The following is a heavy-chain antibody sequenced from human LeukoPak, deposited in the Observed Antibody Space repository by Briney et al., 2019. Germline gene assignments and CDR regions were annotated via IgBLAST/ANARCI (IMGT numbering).Heavy chain of an antibody. J-gene: IGHJ6*03. CDR2: ISGSGGST. V-gene: IGHV3-23*01. D-gene: IGHD6-6*01. CDR3: AKRKGDIAARTIYYYYYMDV. CDR1: GFTFSSYA. Sequence: GGSLRLSCAASGFTFSSYAMSWVRQAPGKGLEWVSAISGSGGSTYYADSVKGRFTISRDNSKNTLYLQMNSLRAEDTAVYYCAKRKGDIAARTIYYYYYMDVWGKGTTVTVSS.